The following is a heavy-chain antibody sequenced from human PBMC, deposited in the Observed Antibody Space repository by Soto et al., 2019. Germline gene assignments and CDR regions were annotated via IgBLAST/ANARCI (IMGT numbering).Heavy chain of an antibody. D-gene: IGHD1-7*01. J-gene: IGHJ6*02. Sequence: QVQLQESGPGLVKPSETLSLTCTVSGGSISSYYWCWIRQPPGKGLEWIGYIYYSGSTNYNPALKRRVTISVDTSKNQFSLKLSSVTAADTAVYYCAREGLTGTTGLYDYYGMDVWGQGTTVTVSS. CDR3: AREGLTGTTGLYDYYGMDV. V-gene: IGHV4-59*01. CDR2: IYYSGST. CDR1: GGSISSYY.